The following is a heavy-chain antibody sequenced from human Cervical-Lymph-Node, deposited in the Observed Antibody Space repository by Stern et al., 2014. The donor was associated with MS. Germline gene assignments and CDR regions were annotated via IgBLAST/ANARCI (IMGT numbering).Heavy chain of an antibody. CDR3: VRAREGYYFDY. J-gene: IGHJ4*02. CDR1: GFSLSTTGMC. CDR2: LDWDGDK. V-gene: IGHV2-70*01. Sequence: QVTLKESGPALVKPTQTLTLTCNFSGFSLSTTGMCLSWIRQPPGKALEWLALLDWDGDKYYSTALKTRLTISKDTSKIQVVLTMTNMAPLDTATYFCVRAREGYYFDYWGQGIPVTVSS. D-gene: IGHD2-21*01.